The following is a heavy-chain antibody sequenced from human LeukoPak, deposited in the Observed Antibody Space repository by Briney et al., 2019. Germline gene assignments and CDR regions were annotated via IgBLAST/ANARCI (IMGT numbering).Heavy chain of an antibody. J-gene: IGHJ4*02. D-gene: IGHD5-12*01. V-gene: IGHV2-70*11. Sequence: SGPTLVNPTQTLTLTCTLSGFSLSTSGVCVSWIRQPPGKALEWLARIDWDDDKYYSTSLKTRLTISKDTSKNQVVLTMTNIDPVDTATYYCARIWLTRSYYFDYWGQGTLVTVSS. CDR2: IDWDDDK. CDR3: ARIWLTRSYYFDY. CDR1: GFSLSTSGVC.